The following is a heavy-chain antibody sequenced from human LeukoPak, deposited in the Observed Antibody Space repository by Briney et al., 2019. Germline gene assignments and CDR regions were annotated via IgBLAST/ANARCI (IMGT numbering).Heavy chain of an antibody. V-gene: IGHV3-23*01. D-gene: IGHD3-22*01. CDR2: ICGSGGRT. CDR1: GITLSNYG. CDR3: AKRGVVIRVILVGFHKEAYYFDS. Sequence: GGSLTLSCAVSGITLSNYGMSWVRQPPGKGLERVAVICGSGGRTNYADSVQGRFTIYRDNPKNTLYLQMNSLRAEDTAVYFCAKRGVVIRVILVGFHKEAYYFDSWGQGALVIVSS. J-gene: IGHJ4*02.